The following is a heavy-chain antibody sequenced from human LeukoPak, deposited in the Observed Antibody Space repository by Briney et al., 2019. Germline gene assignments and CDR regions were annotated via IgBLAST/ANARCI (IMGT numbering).Heavy chain of an antibody. CDR1: EFTFSSYG. D-gene: IGHD2-15*01. CDR3: AKGSVVVIATNYFDY. CDR2: ISGSGGST. J-gene: IGHJ4*02. Sequence: SGGSLRLSCAASEFTFSSYGMSWVRQAPGKGLEWVSSISGSGGSTYYADSVKGRFTISRDNSKNTLYLQMNSLRAEDTAVYYCAKGSVVVIATNYFDYWGQGTLVTVSS. V-gene: IGHV3-23*01.